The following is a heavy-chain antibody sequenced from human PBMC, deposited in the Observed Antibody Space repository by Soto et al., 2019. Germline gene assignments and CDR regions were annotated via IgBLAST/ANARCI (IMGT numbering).Heavy chain of an antibody. CDR2: FYHSGST. CDR1: GGSISSGGYS. Sequence: SETLSLTCAVSGGSISSGGYSWSWIRQPPGKGLEWIGYFYHSGSTYYNPSLKSRVTISVDRSKNQFSLKLSSVTAADTAVYYCASGMVRGVTIDYWGQGTLVTVSS. CDR3: ASGMVRGVTIDY. V-gene: IGHV4-30-2*01. J-gene: IGHJ4*02. D-gene: IGHD3-10*01.